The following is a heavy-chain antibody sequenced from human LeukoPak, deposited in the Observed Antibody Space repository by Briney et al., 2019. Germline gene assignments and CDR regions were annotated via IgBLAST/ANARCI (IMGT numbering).Heavy chain of an antibody. CDR2: ISASSSTI. J-gene: IGHJ4*02. CDR1: GFTFSSYS. Sequence: GGSLRLSCAASGFTFSSYSMNWVRQAPGKGLEWVSYISASSSTIYYADSVKGRFTISRDNAKNSLYLQMNSLRDEDTAVYYCARGTRYCTNGVCYTKSDYFDYWGQGTLVTVSS. D-gene: IGHD2-8*01. CDR3: ARGTRYCTNGVCYTKSDYFDY. V-gene: IGHV3-48*02.